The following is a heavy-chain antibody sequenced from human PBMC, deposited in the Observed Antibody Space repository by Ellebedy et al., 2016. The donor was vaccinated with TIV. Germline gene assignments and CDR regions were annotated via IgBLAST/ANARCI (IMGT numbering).Heavy chain of an antibody. V-gene: IGHV4-30-4*01. CDR2: SYYSGNT. CDR3: ARQGHQWLVPYYFDY. D-gene: IGHD6-19*01. Sequence: MPSETLSLTCTVSGGSISSGDYSWSWIRQPPGKGLEWIGYSYYSGNTYYNPSLKSRVTISVETSKNQFSLKLSSVTAADTAVYYCARQGHQWLVPYYFDYWGQGTLVTVSS. J-gene: IGHJ4*02. CDR1: GGSISSGDYS.